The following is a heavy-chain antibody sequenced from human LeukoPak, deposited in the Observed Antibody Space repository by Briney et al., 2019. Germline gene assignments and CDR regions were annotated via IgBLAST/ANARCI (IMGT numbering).Heavy chain of an antibody. V-gene: IGHV3-53*01. Sequence: GGSLRLSCAASGFIVSSNYMSWVRQAPGKGLEWVSVIYSGGSTFYADSVKGRFTISRDNSKNTLYLQMNSLRAEDTAVYYCARVNSLRCSSRWFIDYWGQGTLVTVSS. D-gene: IGHD6-13*01. CDR3: ARVNSLRCSSRWFIDY. CDR2: IYSGGST. J-gene: IGHJ4*02. CDR1: GFIVSSNY.